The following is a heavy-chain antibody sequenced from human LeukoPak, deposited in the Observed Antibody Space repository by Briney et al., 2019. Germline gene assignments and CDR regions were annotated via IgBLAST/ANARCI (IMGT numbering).Heavy chain of an antibody. CDR2: IQYSGSKK. J-gene: IGHJ4*02. V-gene: IGHV3-30*02. CDR3: AKGGRHGHSSYERGYFDF. D-gene: IGHD2-15*01. CDR1: GFTFSNFD. Sequence: GRSLRLSCAASGFTFSNFDMHWVRQAPGKGLEWVAFIQYSGSKKYYVDSVEGRFTISRDNSKNTLYVQMNSLRTEDTAVYYCAKGGRHGHSSYERGYFDFWGQGTLVTVSS.